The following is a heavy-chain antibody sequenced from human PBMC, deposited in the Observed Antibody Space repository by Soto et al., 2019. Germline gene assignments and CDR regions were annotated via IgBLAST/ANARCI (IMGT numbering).Heavy chain of an antibody. Sequence: QVQLVQSGAEVKKPGASVKVSCKASGYTFTSYGISWVRQAPGQGLEWMGWISAYNGNTNYAQKLQGRVTMTTDTSTSTDYMELRSLRSDDTAVYYCARERGFWSGPGSPFDPWGQGTLVTVSS. CDR2: ISAYNGNT. CDR3: ARERGFWSGPGSPFDP. D-gene: IGHD3-3*01. CDR1: GYTFTSYG. J-gene: IGHJ5*02. V-gene: IGHV1-18*04.